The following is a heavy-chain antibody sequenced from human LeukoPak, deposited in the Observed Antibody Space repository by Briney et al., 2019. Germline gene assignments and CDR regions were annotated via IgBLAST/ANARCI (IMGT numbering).Heavy chain of an antibody. Sequence: GGSLRLSCAASGFTFSSYAMSWVRQAPGKGLEWVSAISGSTYYADTVKGRFTISRDNSKNTLYLQMNSLRAEDTAVYYCAKGPLTYYYDSSGYYYVDWGQGTLVTVSS. D-gene: IGHD3-22*01. CDR1: GFTFSSYA. V-gene: IGHV3-23*01. CDR3: AKGPLTYYYDSSGYYYVD. CDR2: ISGST. J-gene: IGHJ4*02.